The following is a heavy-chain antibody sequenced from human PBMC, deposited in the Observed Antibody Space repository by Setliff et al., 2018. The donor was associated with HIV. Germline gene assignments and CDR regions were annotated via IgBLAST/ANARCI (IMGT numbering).Heavy chain of an antibody. J-gene: IGHJ4*02. CDR1: GFTFSSYA. CDR2: IYSGGSST. V-gene: IGHV3-23*03. D-gene: IGHD3-9*01. Sequence: AGGSLRLSCAASGFTFSSYAMSWVRQAPGRGLEWVSLIYSGGSSTYYADSVKGRFTMSRDNSKNALYLQMNSLGAEDTAVYYCAKGPYYDILTGHFLFSYYFDYWGQGTLVTVSS. CDR3: AKGPYYDILTGHFLFSYYFDY.